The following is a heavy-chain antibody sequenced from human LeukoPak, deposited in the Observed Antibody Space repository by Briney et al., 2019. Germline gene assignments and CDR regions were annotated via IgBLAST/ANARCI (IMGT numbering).Heavy chain of an antibody. D-gene: IGHD2-21*01. CDR2: IKSKGYGGTA. CDR3: TRWTHIAGNWHRDV. V-gene: IGHV3-49*04. Sequence: PGGSLRLSRTASGFTFDDYSMSWVRQAPGKGLEWVGFIKSKGYGGTAEYAASVKGRFAISRDDSKSIAYLQMNSLKTEDTAVYYCTRWTHIAGNWHRDVWGQGTLVTVSS. CDR1: GFTFDDYS. J-gene: IGHJ4*02.